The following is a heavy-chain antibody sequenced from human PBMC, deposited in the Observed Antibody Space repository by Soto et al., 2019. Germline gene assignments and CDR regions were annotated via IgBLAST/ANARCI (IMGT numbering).Heavy chain of an antibody. CDR1: GYTFTSYG. J-gene: IGHJ6*02. V-gene: IGHV1-18*01. CDR3: ASGGFLGVTNYYYHYGMDV. CDR2: ISAYNGNT. D-gene: IGHD2-15*01. Sequence: ASVKVSCKASGYTFTSYGISWVRQAPGQGLEWMGWISAYNGNTNYAQKLQGRVTMTTDTSTSTAYMELRSLRSDDTAVYYCASGGFLGVTNYYYHYGMDVWGQGTTVTVSS.